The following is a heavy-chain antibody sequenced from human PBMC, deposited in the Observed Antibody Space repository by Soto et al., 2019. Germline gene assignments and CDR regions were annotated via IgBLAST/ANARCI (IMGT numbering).Heavy chain of an antibody. CDR2: INAGNGNT. V-gene: IGHV1-3*01. CDR3: ARRIGCGDADCFDP. Sequence: QVQLVQSGAEVKKPGASVKVSCKASGYTFTSYAMHWVRQAPGQRLEWMVWINAGNGNTKYSQKFQVRVTITRDTSASTAYMELSSLRSEDTAVYYCARRIGCGDADCFDPWGEGALVTVSS. D-gene: IGHD2-21*01. J-gene: IGHJ5*02. CDR1: GYTFTSYA.